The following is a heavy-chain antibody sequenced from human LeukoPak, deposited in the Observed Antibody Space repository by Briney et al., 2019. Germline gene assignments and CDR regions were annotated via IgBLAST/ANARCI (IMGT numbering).Heavy chain of an antibody. CDR2: IYTSGST. CDR3: ARLSYDTSGYWPDYFDH. D-gene: IGHD3-22*01. CDR1: GGSISSYY. J-gene: IGHJ4*02. Sequence: SETLSLTCTVSGGSISSYYWSWIRQPPGKGLEWIGYIYTSGSTNYNPSLKSRVTISVDTSKNQFSLKLSSVTAADTAVYYCARLSYDTSGYWPDYFDHWGQGTLVTVSS. V-gene: IGHV4-4*09.